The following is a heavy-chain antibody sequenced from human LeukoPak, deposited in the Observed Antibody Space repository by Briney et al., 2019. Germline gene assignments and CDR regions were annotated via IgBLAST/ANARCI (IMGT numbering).Heavy chain of an antibody. CDR2: IYYSEST. V-gene: IGHV4-59*01. D-gene: IGHD3-10*01. CDR1: GGSISSYY. Sequence: SETLSLTCTVSGGSISSYYWSWIRQPPGKGLEWIGYIYYSESTNYNPSLKSRVTISVDASKNQFSLKLSSVTAADTAVYYCATVYGSGRGHLPVYYYGMDVWGQGTTVTVSS. CDR3: ATVYGSGRGHLPVYYYGMDV. J-gene: IGHJ6*02.